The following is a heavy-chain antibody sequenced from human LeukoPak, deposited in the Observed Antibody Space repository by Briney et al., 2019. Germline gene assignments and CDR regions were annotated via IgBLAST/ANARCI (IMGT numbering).Heavy chain of an antibody. V-gene: IGHV3-49*04. CDR2: IRSKAYGGTT. CDR3: TVEYCSSTSCYGSFDY. Sequence: GGSLRLSCTASGFTFGDYAMSWVRQAPGQGLEWVGFIRSKAYGGTTEYAASVKGRFTISRDDSKSIAYLQTNSLKTEDTAVHYRTVEYCSSTSCYGSFDYWGQGTLVTVSS. CDR1: GFTFGDYA. D-gene: IGHD2-2*01. J-gene: IGHJ4*02.